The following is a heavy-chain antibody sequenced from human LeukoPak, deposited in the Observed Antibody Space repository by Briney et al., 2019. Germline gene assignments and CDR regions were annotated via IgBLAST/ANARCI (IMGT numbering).Heavy chain of an antibody. CDR2: ISGSGGST. CDR3: AKARYYDSSGYYYFDY. CDR1: GFTFSSYA. D-gene: IGHD3-22*01. Sequence: PGGSLRLSCAASGFTFSSYAMSWVRQAPGKGLEWVSAISGSGGSTYYADSVKGRFTISRDNSKNTLYLQMNSLRAEDTAVYYCAKARYYDSSGYYYFDYWGQGTLVTVSS. J-gene: IGHJ4*02. V-gene: IGHV3-23*01.